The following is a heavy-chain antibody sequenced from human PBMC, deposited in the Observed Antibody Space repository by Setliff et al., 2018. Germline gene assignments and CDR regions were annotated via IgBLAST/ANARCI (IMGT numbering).Heavy chain of an antibody. J-gene: IGHJ6*03. Sequence: PSETLSLTCSVSDDSTMTTNNYWGWIRQSPGKGPEWIGSIHHTGTTFYNPSLESRVTISIDTSKNQFSLKLTSLNAADSAVYYCARASSGWYSAYYYYMDVWGKGTTVTVSS. D-gene: IGHD6-19*01. CDR1: DDSTMTTNNY. V-gene: IGHV4-39*07. CDR3: ARASSGWYSAYYYYMDV. CDR2: IHHTGTT.